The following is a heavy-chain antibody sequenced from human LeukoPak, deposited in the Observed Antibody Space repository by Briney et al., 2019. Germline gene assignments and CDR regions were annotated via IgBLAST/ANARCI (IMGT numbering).Heavy chain of an antibody. CDR2: VNHSGST. J-gene: IGHJ2*01. D-gene: IGHD4-23*01. V-gene: IGHV4-34*01. Sequence: PSETLSLTCAVNGGSFSYYYWSWIRQPPGKGLEWIGEVNHSGSTKHNPSLKSRVSISVDTSKNQFSLKLSSVTAAGTAVYYCARDRYTVVSWYFDLWGRGTLVTVSS. CDR3: ARDRYTVVSWYFDL. CDR1: GGSFSYYY.